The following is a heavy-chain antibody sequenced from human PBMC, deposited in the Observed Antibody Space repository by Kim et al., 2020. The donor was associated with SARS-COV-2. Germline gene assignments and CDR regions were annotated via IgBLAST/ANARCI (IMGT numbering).Heavy chain of an antibody. V-gene: IGHV3-30*04. CDR3: ARDPTDSSSWFTVLDF. J-gene: IGHJ6*01. CDR1: GFSFSSYA. Sequence: GGSLRLSCAASGFSFSSYAMHWVRQAPGKGLEWVAAISVDGNNKYYVDSVKGRFTISRDNSKNTLYLQMNTLSGEDTAIYYCARDPTDSSSWFTVLDFWG. D-gene: IGHD6-13*01. CDR2: ISVDGNNK.